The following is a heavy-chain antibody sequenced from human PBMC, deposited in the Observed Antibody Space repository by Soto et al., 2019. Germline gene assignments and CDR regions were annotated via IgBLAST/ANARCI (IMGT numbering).Heavy chain of an antibody. D-gene: IGHD4-4*01. J-gene: IGHJ6*03. CDR2: ISAYNGNT. V-gene: IGHV1-18*01. CDR3: ARGYNNYPSYYMAV. CDR1: GYTFTSYG. Sequence: GASVKVSCKASGYTFTSYGISWVRQAPGQGLEWMGWISAYNGNTNYAQKLQGRVTMTTDTSTSTAYMELRSLRSDDTAVYYCARGYNNYPSYYMAVWGKGTTVTVSS.